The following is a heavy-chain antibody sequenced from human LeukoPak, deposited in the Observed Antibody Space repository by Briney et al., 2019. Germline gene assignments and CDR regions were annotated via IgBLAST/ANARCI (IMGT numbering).Heavy chain of an antibody. J-gene: IGHJ4*02. D-gene: IGHD1-14*01. Sequence: ASVTVSCKVSGYTLTDLSMHWVRQAPGKGLEWMGGFDPEDGETIYGQKFQGRVTMTEDTSTDTAYMELGSLRSEDTAVYYCATSFITVLRALDYWGQGTLVTVSS. CDR1: GYTLTDLS. V-gene: IGHV1-24*01. CDR2: FDPEDGET. CDR3: ATSFITVLRALDY.